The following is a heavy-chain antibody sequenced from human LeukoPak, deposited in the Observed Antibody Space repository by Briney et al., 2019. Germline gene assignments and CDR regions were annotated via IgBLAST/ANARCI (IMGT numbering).Heavy chain of an antibody. CDR2: ISRSGGTT. D-gene: IGHD2-15*01. CDR3: AKGGGTESFDYYYYMDV. V-gene: IGHV3-23*01. CDR1: GFTFSSYD. J-gene: IGHJ6*03. Sequence: GGSLRLSCAASGFTFSSYDMTWVRQTPGKGLEWVALISRSGGTTYYADSVKGRFTISRDNSKNTLYLQMNSLRAEDTAEYYCAKGGGTESFDYYYYMDVWGKGTTVTVSS.